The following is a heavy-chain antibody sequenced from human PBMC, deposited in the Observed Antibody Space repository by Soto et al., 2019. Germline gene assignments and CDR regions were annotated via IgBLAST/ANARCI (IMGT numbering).Heavy chain of an antibody. Sequence: RLSCAVSGFTFSNFAMHWVRQAPGKGLEWVAATSFDGKNKDYADSVKGRFTISRDNSKKTLFLQMNSLRPEDTAVYYCARERAIAATGIFYSWGQGTLVTVSS. CDR1: GFTFSNFA. V-gene: IGHV3-30*04. CDR2: TSFDGKNK. J-gene: IGHJ5*01. CDR3: ARERAIAATGIFYS. D-gene: IGHD6-13*01.